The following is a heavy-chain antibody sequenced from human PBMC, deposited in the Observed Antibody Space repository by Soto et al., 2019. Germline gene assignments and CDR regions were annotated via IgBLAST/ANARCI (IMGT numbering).Heavy chain of an antibody. Sequence: SETLSLTCTVSGGSISSYYWSWIRQPPGKGLEWIGYIYYSGSTNYNPSLKSRVTISVDTSKNQFSLKLSSVTAADTAVYYCARDLGSAAAGTGYYYGMDVWGQGTTVTVSS. D-gene: IGHD6-13*01. CDR1: GGSISSYY. CDR3: ARDLGSAAAGTGYYYGMDV. J-gene: IGHJ6*02. V-gene: IGHV4-59*01. CDR2: IYYSGST.